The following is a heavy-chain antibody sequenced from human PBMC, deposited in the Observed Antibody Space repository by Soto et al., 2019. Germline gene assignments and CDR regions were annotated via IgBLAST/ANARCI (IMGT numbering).Heavy chain of an antibody. J-gene: IGHJ5*02. V-gene: IGHV1-69*12. CDR1: GGTFSSYA. CDR2: IIPIFGTA. Sequence: QVQLVQSGAEVKKPGSSVKVSCKASGGTFSSYAMSWVRQAPGQGLEWMGGIIPIFGTANYAQKFQGRVTITADESTSTAYMELSSLRSEDTAVYYCARDRNYYGSGSYYIGGWFDPWGQGTLVTVSS. CDR3: ARDRNYYGSGSYYIGGWFDP. D-gene: IGHD3-10*01.